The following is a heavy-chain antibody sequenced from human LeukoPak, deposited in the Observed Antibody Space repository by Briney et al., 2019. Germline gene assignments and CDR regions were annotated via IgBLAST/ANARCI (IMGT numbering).Heavy chain of an antibody. J-gene: IGHJ4*02. CDR2: ISYRGAT. V-gene: IGHV4-59*12. CDR1: VDSISTYY. CDR3: ARVTGMGYAFDY. Sequence: SETLSLTCSVSVDSISTYYWSWIRQPPGKGLEWIAYISYRGATNYNPSLKSRVTISVDTSKNQISLNLNSVTAADTAVYYCARVTGMGYAFDYWGQGTLVTVSS. D-gene: IGHD3-10*01.